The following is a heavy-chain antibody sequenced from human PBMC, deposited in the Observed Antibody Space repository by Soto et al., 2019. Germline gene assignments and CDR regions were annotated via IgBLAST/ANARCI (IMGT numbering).Heavy chain of an antibody. CDR2: ISGSHNST. V-gene: IGHV3-23*01. J-gene: IGHJ6*02. CDR1: GFTFSSYA. CDR3: APMGV. Sequence: LRLSCAASGFTFSSYAMSWVRQAPGKGLEWVSAISGSHNSTYYADSVKGRFTISRDNSNNTLYLQMSSLRADDTAVYYCAPMGVWGQGTTVTAP.